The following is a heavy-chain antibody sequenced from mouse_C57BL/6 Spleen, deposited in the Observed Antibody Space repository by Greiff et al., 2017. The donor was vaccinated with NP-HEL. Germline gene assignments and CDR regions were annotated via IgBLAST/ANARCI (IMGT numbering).Heavy chain of an antibody. CDR3: TTVGQLRLRRFAY. J-gene: IGHJ3*01. CDR2: IDPEDGDT. Sequence: EVQLQQSGAELVRPGASVKLSCTASGFNIKDYYMHWVKQRPEQGLEWIGRIDPEDGDTEYAPKFQGKATMTADTSSNTAYLQLSSLTSEDTAVYYCTTVGQLRLRRFAYWGQGTLVTVSA. CDR1: GFNIKDYY. D-gene: IGHD3-2*02. V-gene: IGHV14-1*01.